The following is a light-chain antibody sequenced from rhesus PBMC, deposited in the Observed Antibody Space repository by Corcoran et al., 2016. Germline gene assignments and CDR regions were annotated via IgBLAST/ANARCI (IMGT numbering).Light chain of an antibody. J-gene: IGLJ6*01. V-gene: IGLV1-85*01. CDR2: ENH. CDR1: NSNIGGYY. CDR3: QSYDSSLSADV. Sequence: QSVLTQPPSVSGAPGQRATITCTGGNSNIGGYYVQWFQQLPGTAPKLLIYENHKRPSGVSDRLSGSQSGTSASLTITGLQSEDEADYYCQSYDSSLSADVFGSGTKWTVL.